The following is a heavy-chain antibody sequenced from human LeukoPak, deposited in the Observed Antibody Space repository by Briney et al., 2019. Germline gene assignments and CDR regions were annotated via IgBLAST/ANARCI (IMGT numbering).Heavy chain of an antibody. J-gene: IGHJ5*02. CDR1: GGSISSYY. D-gene: IGHD2-8*01. CDR3: ARDCTNGVCFPGTRGWFDP. Sequence: SETLSLTCTVSGGSISSYYWSWLRQPAGKGLEWIGRIYTSGSTNYNPSLTSRVTMSVDTSKNQFSLKLSSVTAADTAVYYCARDCTNGVCFPGTRGWFDPWGQGTLVTVSS. V-gene: IGHV4-4*07. CDR2: IYTSGST.